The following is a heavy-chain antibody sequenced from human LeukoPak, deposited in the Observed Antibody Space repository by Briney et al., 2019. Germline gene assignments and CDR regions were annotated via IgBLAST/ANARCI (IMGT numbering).Heavy chain of an antibody. CDR2: ISGSGGST. Sequence: GGSLRLSCAASGFTFSSYGMNWVRQAPGKGLEWVSAISGSGGSTYYADSVKGRFTISRDNSKNTLYLQMNSLRAEDTAVYYCAKGSMVRGHMDVWGKGTTVTVSS. CDR1: GFTFSSYG. D-gene: IGHD3-10*01. CDR3: AKGSMVRGHMDV. J-gene: IGHJ6*03. V-gene: IGHV3-23*01.